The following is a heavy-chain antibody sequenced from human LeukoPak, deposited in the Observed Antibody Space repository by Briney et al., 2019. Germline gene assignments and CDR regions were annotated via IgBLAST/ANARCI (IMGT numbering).Heavy chain of an antibody. V-gene: IGHV3-30*02. CDR1: GFTFNSYG. Sequence: GGSLRLSCAASGFTFNSYGMHWVRQAPGNGLEWAAFIRYDGSNKYYADSVKGRFTISRDNSKNTLYLQMNSLRAEDTAVYYCAKDKGSGWSPLDYWGQGTLVTVSS. D-gene: IGHD6-19*01. J-gene: IGHJ4*02. CDR3: AKDKGSGWSPLDY. CDR2: IRYDGSNK.